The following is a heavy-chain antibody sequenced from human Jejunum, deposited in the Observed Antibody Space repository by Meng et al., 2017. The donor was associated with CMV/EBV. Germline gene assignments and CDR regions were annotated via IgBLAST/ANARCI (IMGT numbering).Heavy chain of an antibody. CDR3: AGAPPVAAPGSYFDS. CDR1: GSVSSSDYI. J-gene: IGHJ4*02. V-gene: IGHV4-39*02. Sequence: GSVSSSDYIWGWIRQPPGKGPEWIGNINYGGSTYYSPSLKSRVTISVDMSKNQFSLRLTSVTVEDTAVYYCAGAPPVAAPGSYFDSWGQGAQVTVSS. D-gene: IGHD1-14*01. CDR2: INYGGST.